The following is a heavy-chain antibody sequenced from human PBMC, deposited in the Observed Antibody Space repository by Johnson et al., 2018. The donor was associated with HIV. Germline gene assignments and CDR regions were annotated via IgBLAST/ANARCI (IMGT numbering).Heavy chain of an antibody. CDR1: GFTFSSYW. CDR2: IRYDGSNK. J-gene: IGHJ3*02. CDR3: AREGQEFNDAFDI. D-gene: IGHD3-10*01. Sequence: QVQLVESGGGLVQPGGSLRLSCAASGFTFSSYWMSWVRQAPGKGLEWVAFIRYDGSNKYYADSVKGRFTISRDNSKNTLYLQMNSLRAEDTAVYYCAREGQEFNDAFDIWGQGTMVTVSS. V-gene: IGHV3-30*02.